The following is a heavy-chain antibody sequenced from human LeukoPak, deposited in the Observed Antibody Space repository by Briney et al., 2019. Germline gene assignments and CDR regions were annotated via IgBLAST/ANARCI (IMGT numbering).Heavy chain of an antibody. Sequence: PSETLSLTCTVSGGSISSYYWSWIRQPPGKGLEWIGYIYYSGSTNYNPSLKSRVTISVDTSKNQFSLKLSSVTAADTAVYYCARGASQDQDYYDSSGYYPYDYWGQGTLVTVSP. D-gene: IGHD3-22*01. V-gene: IGHV4-59*01. J-gene: IGHJ4*02. CDR2: IYYSGST. CDR1: GGSISSYY. CDR3: ARGASQDQDYYDSSGYYPYDY.